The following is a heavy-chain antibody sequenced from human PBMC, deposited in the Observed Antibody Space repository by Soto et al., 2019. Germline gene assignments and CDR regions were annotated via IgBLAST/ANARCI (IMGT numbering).Heavy chain of an antibody. V-gene: IGHV1-69*01. CDR1: GGTFTYYG. D-gene: IGHD3-22*01. Sequence: QVQLVQSGAEVKRPGSSVKLSCKASGGTFTYYGISWVRQAPGQGLEWRGGIIPSIGPATYAQKFQGRVTRTADQATSTADMELSSLGSEDTALYYCARELGTTIAGPPRRETYGWLDPWGQGNLVTVSS. J-gene: IGHJ5*02. CDR2: IIPSIGPA. CDR3: ARELGTTIAGPPRRETYGWLDP.